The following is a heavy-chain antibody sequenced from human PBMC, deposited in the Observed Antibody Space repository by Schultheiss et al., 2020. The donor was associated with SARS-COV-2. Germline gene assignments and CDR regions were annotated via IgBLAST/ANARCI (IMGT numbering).Heavy chain of an antibody. J-gene: IGHJ6*02. D-gene: IGHD3-10*01. CDR3: VRVVRVRTGDYYYGMDV. Sequence: SQTLSLTCVVYGGSLSGYYWSWIRQPPGKGLEWIGEINHSGSTNYNPSLKSRVTISVDTSKNQFSLKLSSVTAADTAVYYCVRVVRVRTGDYYYGMDVWGQGTTVTVSS. CDR1: GGSLSGYY. CDR2: INHSGST. V-gene: IGHV4-34*01.